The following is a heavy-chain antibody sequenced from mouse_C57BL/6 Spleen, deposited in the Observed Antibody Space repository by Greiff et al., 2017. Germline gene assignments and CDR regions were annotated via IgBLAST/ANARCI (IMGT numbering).Heavy chain of an antibody. CDR1: GYTFTSYW. Sequence: QVQLQQPGAELVKPGASVKLSCKASGYTFTSYWMHWVKQRPGQGLEWIGMIHPNSGSTNYNEKFKSKATLTVDKSSSTAYMQHDRLAYEDSAVYYCAGYYDYVDYWGKGTTLTVSS. D-gene: IGHD2-4*01. CDR2: IHPNSGST. J-gene: IGHJ2*01. V-gene: IGHV1-64*01. CDR3: AGYYDYVDY.